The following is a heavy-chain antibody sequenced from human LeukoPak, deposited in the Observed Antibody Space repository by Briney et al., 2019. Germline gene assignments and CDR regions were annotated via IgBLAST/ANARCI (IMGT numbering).Heavy chain of an antibody. CDR1: GFTFDNYA. D-gene: IGHD3-10*01. V-gene: IGHV3-9*01. CDR2: ISWNSGIL. J-gene: IGHJ6*02. CDR3: AKEVVSARNQYYGMDV. Sequence: GGSLRLSCAASGFTFDNYAIHWVRQAPGKGLEWVSDISWNSGILGYADSVKGRFTISRDNARNSLYLQMNSLRAEDTALYYCAKEVVSARNQYYGMDVWGQGTTVTVSS.